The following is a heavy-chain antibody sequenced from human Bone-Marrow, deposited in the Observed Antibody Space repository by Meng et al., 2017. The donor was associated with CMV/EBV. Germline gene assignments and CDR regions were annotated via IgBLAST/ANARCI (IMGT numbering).Heavy chain of an antibody. CDR2: IYYSGST. J-gene: IGHJ4*02. V-gene: IGHV4-39*07. Sequence: SGTRSLPGTVSGGSISSSSYYWGWIRQPPGKGLEWIGSIYYSGSTNYNPSLKSRVTISVDTSKNQFSLKLSSVTAADTAVYYCARDEGGYFDYWGQGTLVTVSS. CDR3: ARDEGGYFDY. CDR1: GGSISSSSYY.